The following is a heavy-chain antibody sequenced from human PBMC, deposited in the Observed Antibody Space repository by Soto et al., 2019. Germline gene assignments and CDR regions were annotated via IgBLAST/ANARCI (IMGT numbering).Heavy chain of an antibody. D-gene: IGHD6-19*01. CDR2: VSHDGRNT. CDR1: GFTFSDYA. CDR3: AKGGRQWLVTSGFNY. Sequence: VQLVESGGGVVQPGRSLRLSCAASGFTFSDYAMHWVRQAPGKGLEWVAVVSHDGRNTHYADSVKGRFTISRDSSKNTVSLEMTSLRAEGTAGYYCAKGGRQWLVTSGFNYWGQGALVTVSS. J-gene: IGHJ4*02. V-gene: IGHV3-30*18.